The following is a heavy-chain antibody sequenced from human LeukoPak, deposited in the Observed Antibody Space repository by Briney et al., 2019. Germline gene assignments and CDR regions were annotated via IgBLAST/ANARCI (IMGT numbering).Heavy chain of an antibody. CDR1: GFTFSDYY. D-gene: IGHD3-10*01. CDR2: ISNSGTTI. Sequence: GGSLRLSCAASGFTFSDYYMSWIRQAPGKGLEWVSYISNSGTTIYYADSVKGRFTISRDNAKNSLYLQMNSLRAEDTAMYYCARALAGFSFDPWGQGTQVTVSS. CDR3: ARALAGFSFDP. J-gene: IGHJ5*02. V-gene: IGHV3-11*01.